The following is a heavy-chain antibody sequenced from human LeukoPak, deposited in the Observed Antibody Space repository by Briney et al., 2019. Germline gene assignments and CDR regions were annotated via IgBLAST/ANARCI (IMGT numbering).Heavy chain of an antibody. V-gene: IGHV4-38-2*02. Sequence: PSETLSLTCTVSGYAISSGYYWGWIRRTPGKGLERIAEIFHDGTTHYNPSLKSRLTMSVDTSKNDFSLRLNSVTASDTAIYYCVRDSSGTLAFDVWGQGTMVTVSS. D-gene: IGHD3-22*01. CDR3: VRDSSGTLAFDV. CDR2: IFHDGTT. J-gene: IGHJ3*01. CDR1: GYAISSGYY.